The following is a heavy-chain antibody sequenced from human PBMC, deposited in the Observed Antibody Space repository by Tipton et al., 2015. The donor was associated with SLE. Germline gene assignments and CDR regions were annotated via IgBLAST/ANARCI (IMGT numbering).Heavy chain of an antibody. D-gene: IGHD3-16*02. J-gene: IGHJ3*02. CDR2: VGAYNGNT. Sequence: GREARGRGFGWVGWVGAYNGNTNDARKLQGRVTMTTDTSTSTAYMELRSLRSDDTAVYYCARLRRGSYRNDAFDIWGQGTMVTVSS. CDR3: ARLRRGSYRNDAFDI. V-gene: IGHV1-18*01.